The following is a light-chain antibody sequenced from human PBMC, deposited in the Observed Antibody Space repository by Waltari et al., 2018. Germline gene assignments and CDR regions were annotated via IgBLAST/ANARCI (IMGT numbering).Light chain of an antibody. J-gene: IGKJ4*01. CDR3: QQYNSYSLLT. CDR1: QSISNW. CDR2: KAS. V-gene: IGKV1-5*03. Sequence: DTQTTQPPPTLPASVGDRSTITCRASQSISNWLAWYQQKPGKAPKLLIYKASTLESGVPSRFSGSGSGTEFTLTISSLQPDDFATYYCQQYNSYSLLTFGGGTKVEIK.